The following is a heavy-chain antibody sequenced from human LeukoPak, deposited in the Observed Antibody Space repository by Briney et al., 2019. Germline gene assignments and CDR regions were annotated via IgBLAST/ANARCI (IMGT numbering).Heavy chain of an antibody. CDR3: AKYYYDFWSGSWPMDV. V-gene: IGHV3-23*01. D-gene: IGHD3-3*01. CDR1: GFTFSSYA. CDR2: ISGSGGST. Sequence: EGSLRLSCAASGFTFSSYAMSWVRQAPGKGLEWISAISGSGGSTYHADSVKGRFTISRDNSKNTLYLQMNSLRAEDTAVYYCAKYYYDFWSGSWPMDVWGKGTTVTVSS. J-gene: IGHJ6*03.